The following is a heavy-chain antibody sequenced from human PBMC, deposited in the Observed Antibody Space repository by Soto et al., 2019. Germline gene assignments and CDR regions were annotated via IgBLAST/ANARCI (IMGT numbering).Heavy chain of an antibody. CDR1: GFTFTSSA. V-gene: IGHV1-58*02. CDR3: AARYCTNGVCLFDY. CDR2: IVVGSGNT. J-gene: IGHJ4*02. D-gene: IGHD2-8*01. Sequence: GASVKVSCKSSGFTFTSSAMQCVRQARGQRLEWIGWIVVGSGNTNYAQKFQERVTITRDMSTSTAYMELSSLRSEDTAVYYCAARYCTNGVCLFDYWGQGTLVTVSS.